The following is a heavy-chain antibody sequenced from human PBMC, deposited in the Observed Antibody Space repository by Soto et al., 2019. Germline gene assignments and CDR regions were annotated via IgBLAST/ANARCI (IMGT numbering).Heavy chain of an antibody. CDR1: GFTFSISA. Sequence: GGSLRLSCAASGFTFSISAMGWVRQAPGKGLEWVSAISGSGGSTYYADPVKGRFTISRDNSKNTLYLQMNSLRAEDTAVYYCAKHIVVVPAADFYYYYYGMDVWGQGTTVTVSS. D-gene: IGHD2-2*01. CDR3: AKHIVVVPAADFYYYYYGMDV. V-gene: IGHV3-23*01. CDR2: ISGSGGST. J-gene: IGHJ6*02.